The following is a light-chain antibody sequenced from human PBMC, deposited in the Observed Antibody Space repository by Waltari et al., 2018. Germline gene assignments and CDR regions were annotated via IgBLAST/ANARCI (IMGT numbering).Light chain of an antibody. J-gene: IGLJ2*01. V-gene: IGLV2-8*01. Sequence: QSALTQPPSASGSPGQSVTISCTGTSSDLGGYHFVSWYPHPPGRAPKLLIYAVSKRPSGVPDLFSGSKSGNTASLTVSGLQAEDEGDYYCSSYAGSNNILFGGGTKVTVL. CDR3: SSYAGSNNIL. CDR2: AVS. CDR1: SSDLGGYHF.